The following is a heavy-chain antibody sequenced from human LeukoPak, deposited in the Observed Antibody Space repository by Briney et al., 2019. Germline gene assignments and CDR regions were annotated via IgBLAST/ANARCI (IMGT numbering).Heavy chain of an antibody. Sequence: GGSLRLSCAASGFTLSSYSMNWVRQAPGKGLEWVSYISSSGSTIYYADSVKGRFTISRDNAKNSLYLQMNSLRAEDTAVYYCATSFYGDDVYWGQGTLVTVSS. J-gene: IGHJ4*02. CDR3: ATSFYGDDVY. V-gene: IGHV3-48*04. CDR1: GFTLSSYS. CDR2: ISSSGSTI. D-gene: IGHD4-17*01.